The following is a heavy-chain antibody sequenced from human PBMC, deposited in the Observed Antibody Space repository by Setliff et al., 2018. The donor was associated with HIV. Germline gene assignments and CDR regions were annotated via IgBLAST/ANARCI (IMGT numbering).Heavy chain of an antibody. CDR1: GLTFSSYW. V-gene: IGHV3-74*01. D-gene: IGHD3-10*01. CDR3: ARDQRGRGRNDYYYYVDV. J-gene: IGHJ6*03. CDR2: INSDGSRT. Sequence: GGSLRLSCAASGLTFSSYWMHWVRQAPGKGLVWVSRINSDGSRTNNADSVKGRFTISRDNAKNTLYLQMNSLRAEDTAVYYCARDQRGRGRNDYYYYVDVWGKGTTVTVSS.